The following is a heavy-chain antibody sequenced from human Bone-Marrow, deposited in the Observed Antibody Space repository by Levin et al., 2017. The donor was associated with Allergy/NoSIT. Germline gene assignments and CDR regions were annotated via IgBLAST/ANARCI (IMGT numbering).Heavy chain of an antibody. CDR2: IDWDDAK. D-gene: IGHD3-22*01. CDR1: GFSLSTTGMR. J-gene: IGHJ4*02. CDR3: ARSTNFPHYYDSSVLNY. Sequence: SGPTLVKPTQTLTLTCTFSGFSLSTTGMRVSWIRQPPGKALEWLARIDWDDAKFYSTSLRTRLTISKDTSKNQVVRTMTNMDPADTATYYCARSTNFPHYYDSSVLNYWGQGTLVTVSS. V-gene: IGHV2-70*04.